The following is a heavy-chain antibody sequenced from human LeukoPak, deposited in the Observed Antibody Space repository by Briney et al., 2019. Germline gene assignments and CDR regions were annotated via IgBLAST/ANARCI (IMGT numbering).Heavy chain of an antibody. V-gene: IGHV3-48*03. D-gene: IGHD5-12*01. CDR1: GFTLTTSE. CDR3: AREVLTQAIYSGYNAFEI. CDR2: INSDNIV. J-gene: IGHJ3*02. Sequence: GRSLRLSCAASGFTLTTSEMDWVRQAPGKGLEWVSYINSDNIVLYGDSVKGRFTISSDKATNSVYLQMNSLRAEDTAVYYCAREVLTQAIYSGYNAFEIWGQGTMVTVSS.